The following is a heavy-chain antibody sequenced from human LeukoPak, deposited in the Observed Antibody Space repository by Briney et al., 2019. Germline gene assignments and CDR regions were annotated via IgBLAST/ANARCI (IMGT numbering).Heavy chain of an antibody. CDR3: AKDCSTSGTGYYYYYIDV. V-gene: IGHV3-30*02. D-gene: IGHD2-2*01. J-gene: IGHJ6*03. CDR2: IRYDGSDK. CDR1: GFTLSNYG. Sequence: GGSLRLSCAASGFTLSNYGIHWVRQAPGKGLEWVAFIRYDGSDKSHADSGKGRFTISRDNSENTLHLQMNSLRPEDTAVYYCAKDCSTSGTGYYYYYIDVWGKGTTVTVSS.